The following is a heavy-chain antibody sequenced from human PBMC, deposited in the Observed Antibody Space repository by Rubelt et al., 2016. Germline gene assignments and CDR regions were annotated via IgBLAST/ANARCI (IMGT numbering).Heavy chain of an antibody. Sequence: QVQLVQSGAEVKKPGALVKVSCKVSGYTLTELSMHWVRQAPGKGLEWMGGFDPEDGETIYAQKFQGRGTMTEDTSTDTAYMGLSSLRSEDTAVYYCATRSLWFGEIDRYFDYWGQGTLVTVSS. CDR1: GYTLTELS. CDR2: FDPEDGET. V-gene: IGHV1-24*01. CDR3: ATRSLWFGEIDRYFDY. D-gene: IGHD3-10*01. J-gene: IGHJ4*02.